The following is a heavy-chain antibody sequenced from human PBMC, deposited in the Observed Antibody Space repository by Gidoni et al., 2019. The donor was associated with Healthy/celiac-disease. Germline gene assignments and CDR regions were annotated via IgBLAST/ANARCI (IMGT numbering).Heavy chain of an antibody. V-gene: IGHV3-9*01. CDR3: AKGFRTYYYDSSGYEYFQH. CDR1: GFTFDDYA. J-gene: IGHJ1*01. Sequence: EVQLVESGGGLVQPGRSLRLSCAASGFTFDDYAMHWVRQAQGKGLEWVSGISWNSGSIGYADSVKGRFTISRDNAKNSLYLQMNSLRAEDTALYYCAKGFRTYYYDSSGYEYFQHWGQGTLVTVSS. CDR2: ISWNSGSI. D-gene: IGHD3-22*01.